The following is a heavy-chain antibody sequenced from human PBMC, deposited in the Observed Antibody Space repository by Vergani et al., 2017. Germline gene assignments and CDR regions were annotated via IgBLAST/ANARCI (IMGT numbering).Heavy chain of an antibody. CDR2: IYYSGNT. D-gene: IGHD7-27*01. J-gene: IGHJ4*02. CDR1: GGSISTYY. V-gene: IGHV4-59*01. CDR3: ARDLNWGAFDY. Sequence: QVQLRESGPGLVKPSETLSLTCTVSGGSISTYYWSWIRQPPGKGLEWIGYIYYSGNTNYNRSLKSRVTISVDTSKNQFSLKLNSVTAADTAVYYCARDLNWGAFDYWGQGTLVTVSS.